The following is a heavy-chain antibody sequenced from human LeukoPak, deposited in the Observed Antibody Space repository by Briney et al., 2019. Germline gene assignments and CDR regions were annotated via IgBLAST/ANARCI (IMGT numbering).Heavy chain of an antibody. J-gene: IGHJ4*02. Sequence: GGSLRLPCAASGFTFSSYGMHWVRQAPGKGLEWVAVISYDGSNKYYADSVKGRFTVSRDNAKNTLYLQMDSLRAEDTAVYYCATDRNSGKYYDYWGQGTLVTVSS. D-gene: IGHD1-26*01. CDR2: ISYDGSNK. CDR3: ATDRNSGKYYDY. CDR1: GFTFSSYG. V-gene: IGHV3-30*03.